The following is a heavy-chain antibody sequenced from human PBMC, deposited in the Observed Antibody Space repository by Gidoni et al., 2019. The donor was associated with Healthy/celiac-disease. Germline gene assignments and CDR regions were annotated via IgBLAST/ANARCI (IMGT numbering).Heavy chain of an antibody. CDR1: GGSISSSSYY. CDR2: IYYSGST. CDR3: ARLVGTVVEKVPGVGWFDP. Sequence: QLQLQESGPGLVKPSETLSLTCTVSGGSISSSSYYWGWLRQPPGKGLEWIGSIYYSGSTYYNPSHKSRVTISVDTSKNQFSLKLSSVTAADTAVYYCARLVGTVVEKVPGVGWFDPWGQGTLVTVSS. D-gene: IGHD2-15*01. J-gene: IGHJ5*02. V-gene: IGHV4-39*01.